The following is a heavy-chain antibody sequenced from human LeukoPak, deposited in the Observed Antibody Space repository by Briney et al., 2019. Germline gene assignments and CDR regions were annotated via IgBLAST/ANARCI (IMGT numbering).Heavy chain of an antibody. CDR2: IYSGGST. CDR1: GFTVSSNY. J-gene: IGHJ4*02. D-gene: IGHD3-16*02. V-gene: IGHV3-53*01. Sequence: GGSLRLSCAASGFTVSSNYMSWVRQAPGKGLEWVSVIYSGGSTYYADSVKGRFTISRDNSKNTLYLQMNSLRAEDTAVYYCAKGLVLRLGELSFDYWGQGTLVTVSS. CDR3: AKGLVLRLGELSFDY.